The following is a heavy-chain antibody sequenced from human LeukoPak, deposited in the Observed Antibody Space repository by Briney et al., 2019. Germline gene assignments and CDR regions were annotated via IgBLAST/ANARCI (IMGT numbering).Heavy chain of an antibody. CDR3: AREGGSYSGYYFDY. CDR2: ISGSGGTT. CDR1: GFTLSSYA. Sequence: GGSLRLSCAASGFTLSSYAMSWVRQAPGKRLEWVSGISGSGGTTYYADSVKGRFTISRDNYKNTLYLQMKSLRAEDTAVYYCAREGGSYSGYYFDYWGQGTLVTVSS. V-gene: IGHV3-23*01. J-gene: IGHJ4*02. D-gene: IGHD1-26*01.